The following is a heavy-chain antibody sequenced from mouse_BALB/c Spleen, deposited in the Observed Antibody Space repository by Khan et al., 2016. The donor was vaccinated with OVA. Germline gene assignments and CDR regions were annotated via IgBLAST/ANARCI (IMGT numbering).Heavy chain of an antibody. CDR3: AITTVVRYDAMDY. CDR2: IDPANGNT. D-gene: IGHD1-1*01. Sequence: VQLQQSGAELVKPGASVKLSCTASGFNIKDTYMHWVKQRPEQGLEWIGRIDPANGNTKYDPKFQGKATITADTSSNTAYLQLSSLTSEDTAVYYCAITTVVRYDAMDYWGQGTSVTVSS. J-gene: IGHJ4*01. CDR1: GFNIKDTY. V-gene: IGHV14-3*02.